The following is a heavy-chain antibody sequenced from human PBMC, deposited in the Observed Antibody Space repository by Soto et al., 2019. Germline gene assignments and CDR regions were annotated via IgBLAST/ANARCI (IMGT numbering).Heavy chain of an antibody. CDR2: IKSKTDGGTT. Sequence: GGPRRLSCAASGFTFSNAWMTWVRQAPGKGLECVGRIKSKTDGGTTDYAAPVKGRFTISRDDSKNTLFLQMNSLKTEDTAVYYCSTIEMNIPHAFDIWGQGTMVTVSS. CDR3: STIEMNIPHAFDI. V-gene: IGHV3-15*01. D-gene: IGHD2-21*01. CDR1: GFTFSNAW. J-gene: IGHJ3*02.